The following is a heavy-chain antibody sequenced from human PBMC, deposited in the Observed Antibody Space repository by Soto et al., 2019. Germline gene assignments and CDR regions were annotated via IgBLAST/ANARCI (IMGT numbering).Heavy chain of an antibody. CDR1: GFTFSSYA. CDR3: ALTMVRGVIARFDY. J-gene: IGHJ4*02. D-gene: IGHD3-10*01. V-gene: IGHV3-23*01. CDR2: ISGSGGST. Sequence: GSLRLSCAASGFTFSSYAMSWVRQAPGKGLEWVSAISGSGGSTYYADSVKGRFTISRDNSKNTLYLQMNSLRAEDTAVYYCALTMVRGVIARFDYWGQGTLVTVSS.